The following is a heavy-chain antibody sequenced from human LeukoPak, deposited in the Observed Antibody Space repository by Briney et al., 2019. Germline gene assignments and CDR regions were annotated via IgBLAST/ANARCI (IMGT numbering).Heavy chain of an antibody. CDR1: GGSISSYY. CDR3: ASVCSSTSCYRDY. V-gene: IGHV4-39*07. Sequence: NPSETLSLTCTVSGGSISSYYWGWIRLPPGKGLEWIGRIYHSGSTYDNPSLKSRVTISVDTSKNQFSLRLSSVTAADTAVYYCASVCSSTSCYRDYWGQGTLVTVSS. J-gene: IGHJ4*02. D-gene: IGHD2-2*01. CDR2: IYHSGST.